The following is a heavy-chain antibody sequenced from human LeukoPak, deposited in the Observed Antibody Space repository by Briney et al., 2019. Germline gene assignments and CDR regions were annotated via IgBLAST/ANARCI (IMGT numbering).Heavy chain of an antibody. CDR2: IKEDGSEK. CDR1: GFTFSNYW. CDR3: ASTGGGTDSSGYYL. Sequence: GGSLRLSCAASGFTFSNYWMSWVRQAPGKGLEWVANIKEDGSEKNYVDSVKGRFTISRDNAKSSVYLQMNSLRAEDTAVYYCASTGGGTDSSGYYLWGQGTLVTVSS. V-gene: IGHV3-7*01. J-gene: IGHJ5*02. D-gene: IGHD3-22*01.